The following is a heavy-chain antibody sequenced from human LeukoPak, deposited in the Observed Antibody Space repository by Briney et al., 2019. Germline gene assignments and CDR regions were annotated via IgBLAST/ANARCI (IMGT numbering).Heavy chain of an antibody. J-gene: IGHJ3*02. V-gene: IGHV3-23*01. CDR2: FSGGGGST. Sequence: GGSLRLSCEVSGLTSCKALMTWVGQAPGKGLEWVSGFSGGGGSTYYADSVKGRFTISRDNSKNTLYLQRNSLRAEDTDVYYCAKDYLVVPAAILRAFDIGGQGTMVTVSS. CDR1: GLTSCKAL. D-gene: IGHD2-2*02. CDR3: AKDYLVVPAAILRAFDI.